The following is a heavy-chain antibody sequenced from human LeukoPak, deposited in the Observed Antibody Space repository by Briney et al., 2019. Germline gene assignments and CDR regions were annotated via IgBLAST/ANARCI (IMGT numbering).Heavy chain of an antibody. V-gene: IGHV4-31*03. CDR1: GGSISSGGYY. CDR3: ARADSRATNAFDI. J-gene: IGHJ3*02. Sequence: SQTLSLTCTVSGGSISSGGYYWSWIRQHPGKGLEWIGYIYYSGSTYYNPSLKSRIIISVDTSKNQFSLKLSSVTAADTAVYYCARADSRATNAFDIWGQGTMVTVSS. D-gene: IGHD3-22*01. CDR2: IYYSGST.